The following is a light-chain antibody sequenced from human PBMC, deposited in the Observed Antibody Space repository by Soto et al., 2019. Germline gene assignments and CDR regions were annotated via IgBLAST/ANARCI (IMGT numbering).Light chain of an antibody. J-gene: IGLJ1*01. CDR1: SNDIGTYDY. CDR3: TAFGDNTVYI. CDR2: GVH. Sequence: QSALTQPISVSGSPGQSITISCTGTSNDIGTYDYVCWYQQHPGKAPRLLIHGVHNGSPGISGRFSASKSGLTASLTISGLQAEDEADYYCTAFGDNTVYIFAPGTKVTVL. V-gene: IGLV2-14*01.